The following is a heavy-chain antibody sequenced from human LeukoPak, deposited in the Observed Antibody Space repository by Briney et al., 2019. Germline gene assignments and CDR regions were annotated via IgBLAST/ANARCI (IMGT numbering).Heavy chain of an antibody. V-gene: IGHV3-21*01. CDR2: ISSSYI. J-gene: IGHJ3*02. CDR3: ARTATADAFDI. D-gene: IGHD5-24*01. CDR1: GFTFSSYS. Sequence: KPGGSLRLSCAASGFTFSSYSMNWVRQAPGKGLEWVSSISSSYIYYADSVKGRFTISRDNAKNSLYLQMNSLRAEDTAVYYCARTATADAFDIWGQGTMVTVSS.